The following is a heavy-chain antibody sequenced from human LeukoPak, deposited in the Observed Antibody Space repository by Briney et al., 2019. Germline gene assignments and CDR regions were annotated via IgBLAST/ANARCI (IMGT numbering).Heavy chain of an antibody. CDR3: ARDYYDSSGYYYGGY. V-gene: IGHV3-48*02. J-gene: IGHJ4*02. D-gene: IGHD3-22*01. CDR1: GFTFSSFS. CDR2: ISSSSTTI. Sequence: GGSLRLSCAASGFTFSSFSMNWVRQAPGKGLEWVSCISSSSTTIYYADSVKGRFTISRDNAKNSLYLQMNSLRDEDTAVYYCARDYYDSSGYYYGGYWGQGTLVTVSS.